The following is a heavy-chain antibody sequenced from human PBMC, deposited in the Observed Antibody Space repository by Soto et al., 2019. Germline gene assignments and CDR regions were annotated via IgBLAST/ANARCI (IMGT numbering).Heavy chain of an antibody. V-gene: IGHV4-39*02. D-gene: IGHD3-22*01. Sequence: SETLSLTCTVSGGSISSSSYYWGWIRQPPGKGLEWIGSIYYSGSTYYNPSLKSRVTISVDTSKNQFSLKLSSVTAADTAVYYCARELNYDSSGYRFDYWGQGTLVTVSS. CDR3: ARELNYDSSGYRFDY. J-gene: IGHJ4*02. CDR2: IYYSGST. CDR1: GGSISSSSYY.